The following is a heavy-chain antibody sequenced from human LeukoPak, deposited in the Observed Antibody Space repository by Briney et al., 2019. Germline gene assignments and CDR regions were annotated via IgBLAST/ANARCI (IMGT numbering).Heavy chain of an antibody. D-gene: IGHD3-9*01. CDR2: INPNSGGT. Sequence: ASVKVSCKASGYTFTGYYMHWVRQAPGQGLEWMGWINPNSGGTNYAQKFQGRVTMTRDTSISTAYMELSRLRSDDTAVYYCARWGDILTGYYTGWFDPWGQGTLVTVSS. V-gene: IGHV1-2*02. CDR1: GYTFTGYY. CDR3: ARWGDILTGYYTGWFDP. J-gene: IGHJ5*02.